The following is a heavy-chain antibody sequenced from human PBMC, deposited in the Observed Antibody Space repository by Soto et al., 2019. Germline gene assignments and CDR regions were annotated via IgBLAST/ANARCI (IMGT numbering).Heavy chain of an antibody. D-gene: IGHD3-22*01. J-gene: IGHJ6*02. CDR3: AKDLAVVYYYYGMDV. Sequence: QVQLVESGGGVVQPGRSLRLSCAASGFTFSSYGMHWVRQAPGKGLEWVAVISYDGSNKYYADSVKGRFTISRDNSKNTLYLQMNSLRAEDTAVYYCAKDLAVVYYYYGMDVWGQWTTVTVSS. V-gene: IGHV3-30*18. CDR2: ISYDGSNK. CDR1: GFTFSSYG.